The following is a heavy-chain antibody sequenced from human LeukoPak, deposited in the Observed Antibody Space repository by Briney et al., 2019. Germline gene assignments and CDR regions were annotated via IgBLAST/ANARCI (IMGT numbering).Heavy chain of an antibody. D-gene: IGHD3-22*01. V-gene: IGHV3-23*01. CDR1: GFTFSSYA. CDR2: ISGSGGST. J-gene: IGHJ6*02. CDR3: AKDPYYYDSSGYGYGMDV. Sequence: GGSLRLSCAASGFTFSSYAMSWVRQAPGKGLEWVSAISGSGGSTHYADSVKGRFTISRDNTKNTLYLQMNSLRAEDTAVYYCAKDPYYYDSSGYGYGMDVWGQGTTVTVSS.